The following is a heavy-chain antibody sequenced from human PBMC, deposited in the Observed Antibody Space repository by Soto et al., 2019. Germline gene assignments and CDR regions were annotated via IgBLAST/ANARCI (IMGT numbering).Heavy chain of an antibody. CDR1: GGTFSTNP. CDR2: TSPIFGSG. Sequence: QVQLVQSGAEVKMPGSSVKVSCKASGGTFSTNPISWVRQAPGQGLEWMGGTSPIFGSGSSSQTFHGRLTVTADKSTNTAYMELSNLTSGDTAVCYCARRQSGGFHRYFDSWGQGTLVTVSS. CDR3: ARRQSGGFHRYFDS. J-gene: IGHJ4*02. D-gene: IGHD2-15*01. V-gene: IGHV1-69*06.